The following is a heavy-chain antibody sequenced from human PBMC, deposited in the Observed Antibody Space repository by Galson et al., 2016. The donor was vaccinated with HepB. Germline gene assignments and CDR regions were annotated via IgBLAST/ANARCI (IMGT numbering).Heavy chain of an antibody. J-gene: IGHJ5*02. V-gene: IGHV1-2*04. Sequence: SGYTFTGYYMHWVRQAPGQGLEWMGWINPNSGGPNYAQKFQGWVTMTRDTSIPTAYMELSRLRSDDTAVYYCARDNRHWFDPWGQGTLVTVSS. D-gene: IGHD2/OR15-2a*01. CDR2: INPNSGGP. CDR1: GYTFTGYY. CDR3: ARDNRHWFDP.